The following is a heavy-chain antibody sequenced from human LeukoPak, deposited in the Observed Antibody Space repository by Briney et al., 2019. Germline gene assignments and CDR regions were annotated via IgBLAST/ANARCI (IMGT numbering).Heavy chain of an antibody. CDR2: ISVSGAVT. V-gene: IGHV3-23*01. CDR1: GFTFTNYD. Sequence: GGSLRLSCAASGFTFTNYDMTWVRQAPGKGLEWVSAISVSGAVTFYADSVKGRFTISRDNSKNTLYLQMNSLRAEDTAVYYCAREVDYSNGFDYWGQGTLVTVSS. CDR3: AREVDYSNGFDY. J-gene: IGHJ4*02. D-gene: IGHD4-11*01.